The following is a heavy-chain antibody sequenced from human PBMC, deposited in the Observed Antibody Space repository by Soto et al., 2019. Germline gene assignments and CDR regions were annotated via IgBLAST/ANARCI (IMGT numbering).Heavy chain of an antibody. V-gene: IGHV4-39*01. J-gene: IGHJ4*02. Sequence: SETLSLTCTVSGGPVSNSNYYWGWIRQSPGKGLEWIGIVYYRGRSYSKSSVKSRVTISVDTSKNQFSLNLNSVTASDTAVYYCVSQRTSVLTQAYFDYWGPGALVTVSS. CDR2: VYYRGRS. D-gene: IGHD2-8*01. CDR1: GGPVSNSNYY. CDR3: VSQRTSVLTQAYFDY.